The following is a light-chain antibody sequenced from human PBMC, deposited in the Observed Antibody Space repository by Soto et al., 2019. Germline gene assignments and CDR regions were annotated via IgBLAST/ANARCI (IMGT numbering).Light chain of an antibody. CDR1: QSVGTK. CDR3: QQYNNWPPIT. CDR2: GAS. V-gene: IGKV3-15*01. J-gene: IGKJ1*01. Sequence: EIVMTQSPATLSMSPGEGATLSCRASQSVGTKLVWYQHKPGQAPRLLIYGASTRATGIPARFSGSGSGTEFTLTISSLQSEDFAVYYCQQYNNWPPITFGQGTKVDIK.